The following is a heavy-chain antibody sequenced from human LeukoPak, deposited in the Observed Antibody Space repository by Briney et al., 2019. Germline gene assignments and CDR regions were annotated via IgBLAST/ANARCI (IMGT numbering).Heavy chain of an antibody. V-gene: IGHV3-30-3*01. Sequence: GGSLRLSCAASGFTFSSYAMHWVRQAPGKGLEWVAVISYDGSNKYYADSVKGRFTISRDNSKNTLYLQMNSLRAEDTAVYYCARDLTMVRGVQPDYWGQGTLVTVSS. CDR3: ARDLTMVRGVQPDY. CDR2: ISYDGSNK. CDR1: GFTFSSYA. J-gene: IGHJ4*02. D-gene: IGHD3-10*01.